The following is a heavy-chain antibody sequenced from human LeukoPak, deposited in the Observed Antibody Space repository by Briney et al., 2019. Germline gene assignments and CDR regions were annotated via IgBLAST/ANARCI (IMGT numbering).Heavy chain of an antibody. V-gene: IGHV4-34*08. J-gene: IGHJ4*02. CDR1: GFTVSSNY. CDR2: INHSGST. D-gene: IGHD5-18*01. CDR3: ATAPRRYSYGYWNGRFY. Sequence: GSLRLSCAASGFTVSSNYMSWIRQPPGKGLEWIGEINHSGSTNYNPSLKSRVTISVDTSKNQFSLKLSSVTAADTAVYYCATAPRRYSYGYWNGRFYWGQGTLVTVSS.